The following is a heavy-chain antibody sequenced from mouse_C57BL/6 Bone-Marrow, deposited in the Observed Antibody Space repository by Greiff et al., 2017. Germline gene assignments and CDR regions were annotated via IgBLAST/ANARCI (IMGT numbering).Heavy chain of an antibody. D-gene: IGHD1-1*01. Sequence: VQLQQSGPELVKPGASVKISCKASGYAFSSSWMNWVKQRPGKGLEWIGRIYPGDGDTNYNGKFKGKATLTADKSSSTAYMQLSSLTSEDSAVYFCARSGNYGSSYDWYFDVWGTGTTVTVSS. J-gene: IGHJ1*03. CDR1: GYAFSSSW. CDR3: ARSGNYGSSYDWYFDV. V-gene: IGHV1-82*01. CDR2: IYPGDGDT.